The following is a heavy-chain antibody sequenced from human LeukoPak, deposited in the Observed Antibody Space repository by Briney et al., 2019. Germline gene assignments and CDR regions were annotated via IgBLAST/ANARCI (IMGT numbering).Heavy chain of an antibody. CDR2: IWYDGSNK. J-gene: IGHJ4*02. CDR3: AREGPRGNSQFDY. CDR1: AFTFSSYA. D-gene: IGHD2/OR15-2a*01. V-gene: IGHV3-33*08. Sequence: GGSLRLSCADSAFTFSSYAMSWVRQAPGKGLEWVALIWYDGSNKYYADSVKGRLTISRDNSKNTLYLQMNSLRAEDTAVYYCAREGPRGNSQFDYWGQGTLVTVSS.